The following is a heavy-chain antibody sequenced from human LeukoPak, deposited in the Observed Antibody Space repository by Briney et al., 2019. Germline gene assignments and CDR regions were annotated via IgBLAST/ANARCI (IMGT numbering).Heavy chain of an antibody. CDR1: GGSFSGYY. V-gene: IGHV4-34*01. J-gene: IGHJ4*02. Sequence: SETLSLTCAVYGGSFSGYYWSWIRQPPGKGLEWIGEINHSGSTNYNPSLKSRVTISVDTSKNQFSLKLSSVTAADTAVYYCARVRQLVLVATPFDYWGQGTLVTASS. CDR3: ARVRQLVLVATPFDY. CDR2: INHSGST. D-gene: IGHD6-13*01.